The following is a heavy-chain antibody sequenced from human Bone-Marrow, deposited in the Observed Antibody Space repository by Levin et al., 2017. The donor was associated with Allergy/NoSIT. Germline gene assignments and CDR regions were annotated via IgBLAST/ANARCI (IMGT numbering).Heavy chain of an antibody. V-gene: IGHV3-23*01. D-gene: IGHD4-17*01. J-gene: IGHJ4*02. Sequence: GESLKISCSASGFTFSDYSMTWVRQAPGKGLEWVSVIGGSGGGTKYADSVRGRFTISRDNSENTLYLQMNSLRVEDTAVYFCAKPPTGADDHWGQGTLVTVSS. CDR3: AKPPTGADDH. CDR1: GFTFSDYS. CDR2: IGGSGGGT.